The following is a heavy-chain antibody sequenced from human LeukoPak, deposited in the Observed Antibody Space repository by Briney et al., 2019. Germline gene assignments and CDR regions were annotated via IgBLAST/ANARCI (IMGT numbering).Heavy chain of an antibody. V-gene: IGHV3-33*03. J-gene: IGHJ4*02. Sequence: GRSLRLSCAASGFNFNNYGMHWVRRAPGKGLEWVAMIWNDGTNKYYGASVQGRFLISRDNSKNTVYLHMNKLRAEDTAVYYCVKERRDANLVEAATVEYYFDFWGQGIWVTVTS. CDR1: GFNFNNYG. D-gene: IGHD2-15*01. CDR3: VKERRDANLVEAATVEYYFDF. CDR2: IWNDGTNK.